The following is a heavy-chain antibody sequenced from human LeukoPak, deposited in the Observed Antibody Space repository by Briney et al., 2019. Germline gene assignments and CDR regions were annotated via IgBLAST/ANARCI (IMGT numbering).Heavy chain of an antibody. Sequence: GGSLRLSCAASGFTFSNYGMHWVRQAPGKGLEWVAFIRYDGSKKYYADSVKGRFTISRDNSKNTLYLQMNSLKTEDTAVYYCTTLRPYIQPRWGQGTMVTVSS. CDR1: GFTFSNYG. J-gene: IGHJ3*01. V-gene: IGHV3-30*02. CDR3: TTLRPYIQPR. D-gene: IGHD5-18*01. CDR2: IRYDGSKK.